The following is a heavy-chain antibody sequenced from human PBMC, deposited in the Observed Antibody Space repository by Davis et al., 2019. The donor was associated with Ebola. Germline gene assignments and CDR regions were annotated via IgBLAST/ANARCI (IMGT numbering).Heavy chain of an antibody. Sequence: PGGSLRLSCAASGFTFDDYAMHWIRQAPGKGLEWVSSISWNSNSIGYVNSVKGRFSISRDNAKNSLYLQMNNLGPEDTALYYCAKDIRLGGHYNYGMDVWGQGTRVTVSS. CDR1: GFTFDDYA. J-gene: IGHJ6*02. D-gene: IGHD3-16*01. CDR2: ISWNSNSI. CDR3: AKDIRLGGHYNYGMDV. V-gene: IGHV3-9*01.